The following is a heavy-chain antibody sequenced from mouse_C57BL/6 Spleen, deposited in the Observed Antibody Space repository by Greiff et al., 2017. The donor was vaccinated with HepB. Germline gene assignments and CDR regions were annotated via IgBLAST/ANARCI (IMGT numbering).Heavy chain of an antibody. CDR3: ARSSSGYPYYFDY. Sequence: QVQLQQSGAELAKPGASVKLSCKASGYTFTSYGISWVKQRTGQGLEWIGEIYPRSGNTYYNEKFKGKATLTADKSSSTAYMELRSLTSEDSAVYFCARSSSGYPYYFDYWGQGTTLTVSS. V-gene: IGHV1-81*01. CDR1: GYTFTSYG. J-gene: IGHJ2*01. D-gene: IGHD3-2*02. CDR2: IYPRSGNT.